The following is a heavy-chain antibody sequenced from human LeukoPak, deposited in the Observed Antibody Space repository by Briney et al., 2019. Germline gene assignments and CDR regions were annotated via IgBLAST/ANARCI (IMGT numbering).Heavy chain of an antibody. CDR3: ARSDRAYGDFDY. D-gene: IGHD4-17*01. V-gene: IGHV3-74*01. CDR1: GFTFSSYW. J-gene: IGHJ4*02. Sequence: PGGSLRLSCAASGFTFSSYWMHWVRQAPGKGLVWVSRINRDGSSTSYADSVKGRFTISRDNAKNTLYLQMNSLRAEDTAVYYCARSDRAYGDFDYWGQGTLVTVSS. CDR2: INRDGSST.